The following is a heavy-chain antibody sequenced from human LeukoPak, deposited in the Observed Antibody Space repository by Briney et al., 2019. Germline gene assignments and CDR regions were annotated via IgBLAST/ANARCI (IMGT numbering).Heavy chain of an antibody. J-gene: IGHJ4*02. D-gene: IGHD3-10*01. CDR2: IYYSGST. CDR3: ARQEELLWFGELLAYYFDY. CDR1: GGSISSSSYY. Sequence: SETLSLTCTVSGGSISSSSYYWGWIRQPPGKGPEWIGSIYYSGSTYYNPSLKSRVTISVDTSKNQFSLKLSSVTAADTAVYYCARQEELLWFGELLAYYFDYWGQGTLVTVSS. V-gene: IGHV4-39*01.